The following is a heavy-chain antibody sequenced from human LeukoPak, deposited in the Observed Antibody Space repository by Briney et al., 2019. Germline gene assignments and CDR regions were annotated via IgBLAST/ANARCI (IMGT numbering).Heavy chain of an antibody. V-gene: IGHV3-30*18. CDR1: GFTFSSYG. Sequence: GGSLRLSCAASGFTFSSYGMHWVRQAPGKGLEWVAVISYDGSNKYYADSVKGRFTISRDNSKNTLYLQMNSLRAEDTAVYYCAKVPGRYDYTRRGALDYWGQGTLVTVSS. CDR2: ISYDGSNK. J-gene: IGHJ4*02. CDR3: AKVPGRYDYTRRGALDY. D-gene: IGHD4-11*01.